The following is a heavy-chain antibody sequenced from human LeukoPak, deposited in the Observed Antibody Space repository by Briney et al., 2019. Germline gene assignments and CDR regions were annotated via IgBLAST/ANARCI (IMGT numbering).Heavy chain of an antibody. D-gene: IGHD2-21*02. CDR1: GFTVSSNY. Sequence: HPGGSLRLSCAASGFTVSSNYMSWVRQAPGKGLEWVSVIYSGGSTYYADSVKGRYTISRDNSKNTLYLQMNSLRVEDTAVYYCARDYCGGDCESPYNWFDPWGQGTLVTVSS. V-gene: IGHV3-66*01. CDR2: IYSGGST. J-gene: IGHJ5*02. CDR3: ARDYCGGDCESPYNWFDP.